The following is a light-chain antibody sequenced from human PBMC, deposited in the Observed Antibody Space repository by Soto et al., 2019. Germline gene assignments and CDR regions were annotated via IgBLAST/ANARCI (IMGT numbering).Light chain of an antibody. CDR1: QSVSSSY. V-gene: IGKV3-20*01. CDR3: QDFDSPQWT. CDR2: GAS. J-gene: IGKJ1*01. Sequence: EIVLTQSPGTLSLSPGERATLSCRASQSVSSSYLAWYQQKPGQAPRLLIYGASSRATGIPDRFSGSGSGTDFTLTINSLEPEDFAVYYCQDFDSPQWTFGQGTKIE.